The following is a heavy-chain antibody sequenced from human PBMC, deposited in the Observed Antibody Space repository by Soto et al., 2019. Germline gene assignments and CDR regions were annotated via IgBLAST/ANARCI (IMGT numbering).Heavy chain of an antibody. J-gene: IGHJ4*02. V-gene: IGHV4-61*01. D-gene: IGHD3-22*01. Sequence: SETLSLTCTVSGGSISSSSYYWSWIRQPPGKGLEWIGYIYYSGSTNYNPSLKSRVTISVDTSKNQFSLKLSSVTAADTAVYYCARVTHYYDSSGYYYYFDYWGQGTLVTVS. CDR2: IYYSGST. CDR3: ARVTHYYDSSGYYYYFDY. CDR1: GGSISSSSYY.